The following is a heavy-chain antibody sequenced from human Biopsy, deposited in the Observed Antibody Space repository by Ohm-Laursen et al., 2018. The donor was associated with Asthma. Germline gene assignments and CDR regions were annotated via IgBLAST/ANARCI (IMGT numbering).Heavy chain of an antibody. Sequence: RSLRLSCTASGFTFRNFGMHWVRQAPGKGLEWVALISSDVREWYADSVKGRFTISRDNSKNTLDLQMSSLRGDDTAVYYCVRWRSGYPDHYSDFWGLGTLVTVSS. V-gene: IGHV3-30*03. CDR3: VRWRSGYPDHYSDF. J-gene: IGHJ4*02. CDR2: ISSDVRE. D-gene: IGHD2-21*01. CDR1: GFTFRNFG.